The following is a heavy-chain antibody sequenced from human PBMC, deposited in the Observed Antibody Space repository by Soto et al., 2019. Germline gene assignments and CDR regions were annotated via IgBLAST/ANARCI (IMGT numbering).Heavy chain of an antibody. Sequence: HPGGSLRLSCAVSGFSFSNYNMNWVRQDPGKGLEWVSYINSNGGDIYYADSVRGRFTISRDNAKNSVYLQMNSLSDWYTAVNYSASDGPIAAAATTNPYYFDYWARGPLVTVSS. CDR1: GFSFSNYN. V-gene: IGHV3-48*02. CDR2: INSNGGDI. CDR3: ASDGPIAAAATTNPYYFDY. J-gene: IGHJ4*02. D-gene: IGHD6-25*01.